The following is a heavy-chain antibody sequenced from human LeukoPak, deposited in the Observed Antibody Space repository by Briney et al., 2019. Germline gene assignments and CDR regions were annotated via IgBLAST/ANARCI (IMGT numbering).Heavy chain of an antibody. Sequence: ASVKVSCKASGYTFTDSYMHWVRQAPGQGLEWMGWINPNSGVTIYAQKFQDRVTMTRDTSISTAYMELSRLRSDDTAVFYCARDGDFDHWGQGTLVTVSP. CDR2: INPNSGVT. V-gene: IGHV1-2*02. J-gene: IGHJ4*02. CDR3: ARDGDFDH. D-gene: IGHD2-15*01. CDR1: GYTFTDSY.